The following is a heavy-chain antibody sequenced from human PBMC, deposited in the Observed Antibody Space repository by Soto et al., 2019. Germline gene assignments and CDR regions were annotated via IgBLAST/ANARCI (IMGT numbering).Heavy chain of an antibody. CDR1: GGTFSSYT. CDR2: IIPILGIA. V-gene: IGHV1-69*02. CDR3: GSSVPAAMLGY. J-gene: IGHJ4*02. D-gene: IGHD2-2*01. Sequence: QVQLVQSGAEVKKPGSSVKVSCKASGGTFSSYTISWVRQAPGQGLEWMGRIIPILGIADYAQKFQGRVTITADKSTSTAYMELSSLRSEDTAVYYCGSSVPAAMLGYWGQGTLVTVSS.